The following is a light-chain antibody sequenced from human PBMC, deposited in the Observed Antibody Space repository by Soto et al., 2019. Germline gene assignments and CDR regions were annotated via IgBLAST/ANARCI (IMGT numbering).Light chain of an antibody. V-gene: IGLV2-8*01. CDR1: SSDVGGYNY. CDR2: EVS. CDR3: GSYAGSNIP. J-gene: IGLJ1*01. Sequence: QSALTQPPSASGSPGQSVTISCTGTSSDVGGYNYVSWYQQHPGKAPKLMIYEVSKRPSGVPDRFSGSKSGNTASLTVSGLPAEDEATYYSGSYAGSNIPFAPGTKLTVL.